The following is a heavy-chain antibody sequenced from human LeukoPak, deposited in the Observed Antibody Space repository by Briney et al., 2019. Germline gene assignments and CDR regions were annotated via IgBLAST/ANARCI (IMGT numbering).Heavy chain of an antibody. J-gene: IGHJ4*02. Sequence: ASVKVSCKASGYTFTSYGISWVRQAPGKGLEWMGGFDPEDGETIYAQKFQGRVTMTEDTSTDTAYMELSSLRSEDTAVYYCATNVWYSHFDYWGQGTLVTVSS. CDR2: FDPEDGET. CDR3: ATNVWYSHFDY. CDR1: GYTFTSYG. D-gene: IGHD6-13*01. V-gene: IGHV1-24*01.